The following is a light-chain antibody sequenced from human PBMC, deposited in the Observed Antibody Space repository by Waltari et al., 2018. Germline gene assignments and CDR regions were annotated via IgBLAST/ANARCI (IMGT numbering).Light chain of an antibody. CDR2: YDS. CDR3: QVWDSSTDHRV. J-gene: IGLJ3*02. Sequence: SYVLTQPPSVSVAPGETARITCWGDNIRSKSAHWYQQKPGQAPMLVSEYDSDRPSGTPERFSGSNSGNTATLTISRVEAGDETDYYCQVWDSSTDHRVFGGGTKLTVL. V-gene: IGLV3-21*04. CDR1: NIRSKS.